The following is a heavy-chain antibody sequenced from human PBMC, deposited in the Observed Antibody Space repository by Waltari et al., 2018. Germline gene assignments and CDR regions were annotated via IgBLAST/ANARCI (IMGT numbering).Heavy chain of an antibody. CDR2: ISWNRGSI. CDR1: GFTFDDYA. Sequence: EVQLVESGGGLVQPGRSLRLSCAASGFTFDDYAMHWVRQAPGKGLDWVSGISWNRGSIGYADSVNGRFTIPRDNAKNSLYLQMNSLRAEDTALYYCAKDMSRDGYKSAFDIWGQGTMVTVSS. D-gene: IGHD5-12*01. CDR3: AKDMSRDGYKSAFDI. V-gene: IGHV3-9*01. J-gene: IGHJ3*02.